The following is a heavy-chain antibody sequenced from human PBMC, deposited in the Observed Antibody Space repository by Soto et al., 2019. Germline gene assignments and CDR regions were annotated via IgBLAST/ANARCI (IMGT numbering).Heavy chain of an antibody. Sequence: QGQLVQSGAEVKKPGASVKVSCKASGYTFTSYGISWVRQAPGQGLEWMGWISAYNGNTNYAQKLQGRVTMTTDTSTSTAYMELRSLRSDDTAVYYCARNIAAAGTYYYYYGMDVWGQGTTVTVSS. V-gene: IGHV1-18*01. D-gene: IGHD6-13*01. CDR2: ISAYNGNT. CDR3: ARNIAAAGTYYYYYGMDV. CDR1: GYTFTSYG. J-gene: IGHJ6*02.